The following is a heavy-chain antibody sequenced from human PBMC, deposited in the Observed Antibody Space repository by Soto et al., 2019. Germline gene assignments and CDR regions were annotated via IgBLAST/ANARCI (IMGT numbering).Heavy chain of an antibody. Sequence: EVQLVESGGGLVKPGGSLRLSCAASGFTFSSYSMNWVRQAPGKGLEWVSSISSSSSYIYYADSVKGRFTISRDNAKNSLYLQMNSLRAEDTAVYYCASEPNPSYYHLLPYFDYWGQGTLVTVSS. V-gene: IGHV3-21*01. D-gene: IGHD3-10*01. J-gene: IGHJ4*02. CDR1: GFTFSSYS. CDR2: ISSSSSYI. CDR3: ASEPNPSYYHLLPYFDY.